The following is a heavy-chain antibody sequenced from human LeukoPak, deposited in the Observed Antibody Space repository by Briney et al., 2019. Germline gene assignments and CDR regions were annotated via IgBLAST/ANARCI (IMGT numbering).Heavy chain of an antibody. CDR2: MSVGSGLI. CDR3: AREFEGTASGAGY. D-gene: IGHD1-26*01. V-gene: IGHV3-21*01. Sequence: GGSLRLSCAASGFTFSSYSMNWIRQAPGKGLEWVSSMSVGSGLIYYAESVKGRFTVSRDNAKKSLYLQMNSLRAEDTAVYYCAREFEGTASGAGYWGQGTLVTVSS. CDR1: GFTFSSYS. J-gene: IGHJ4*02.